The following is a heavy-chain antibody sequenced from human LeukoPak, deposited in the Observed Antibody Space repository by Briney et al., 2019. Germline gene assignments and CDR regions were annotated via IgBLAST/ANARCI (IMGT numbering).Heavy chain of an antibody. Sequence: SETLSLTCAVYGGSFSGYYWSWIRQPPGKGLEWIGEINHSGSTSYIPSLKSRVTISVDTSKNQFSLKLTSVTAADTAVYYCARLPYGSGSYSPYYYMDVWGKGTTVTISS. J-gene: IGHJ6*03. CDR2: INHSGST. V-gene: IGHV4-34*01. CDR1: GGSFSGYY. CDR3: ARLPYGSGSYSPYYYMDV. D-gene: IGHD3-10*01.